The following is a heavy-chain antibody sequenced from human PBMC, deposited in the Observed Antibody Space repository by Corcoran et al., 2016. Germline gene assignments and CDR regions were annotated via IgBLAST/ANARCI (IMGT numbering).Heavy chain of an antibody. V-gene: IGHV3-48*04. CDR1: GFTFSSYS. CDR3: ARGRGYSSSPGDY. CDR2: ISSSSSTI. Sequence: EVQLVESGGGLVQPGGSLRLSCAASGFTFSSYSMNWVRQAPGKGLEWVSYISSSSSTIYYADSVKGRFTISRDNAKNSLYLQMNSLRAEDTAVYYCARGRGYSSSPGDYWGQGTLVTVSS. J-gene: IGHJ4*02. D-gene: IGHD6-13*01.